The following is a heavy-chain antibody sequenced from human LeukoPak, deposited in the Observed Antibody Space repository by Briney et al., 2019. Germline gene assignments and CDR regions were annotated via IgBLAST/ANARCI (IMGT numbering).Heavy chain of an antibody. CDR3: AREDGWREKRPTTYDY. D-gene: IGHD5-24*01. V-gene: IGHV1-18*01. CDR1: GYTFTSYG. CDR2: ISAYNGNT. J-gene: IGHJ4*02. Sequence: GASVKVSCKASGYTFTSYGISWVRQAPGQGLEWMGWISAYNGNTNYAQKLQGRVTMTTDTSTSTAYMELSSLRSEDTAVYYCAREDGWREKRPTTYDYWGQGTLITVSS.